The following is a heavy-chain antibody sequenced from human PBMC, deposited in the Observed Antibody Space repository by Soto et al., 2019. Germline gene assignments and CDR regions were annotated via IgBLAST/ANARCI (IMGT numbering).Heavy chain of an antibody. CDR2: IYYSGST. Sequence: SETLSLTCTVSGGSIISGGYYWSWIRQHPGKGLEWIGYIYYSGSTYYNPSLKSRVTISVDTSKNQFSLKLSSVTAADTAVYYCARDLPIDDFWSGYGYYGMDVWGQGTTVTVSS. J-gene: IGHJ6*02. CDR1: GGSIISGGYY. D-gene: IGHD3-3*01. V-gene: IGHV4-31*03. CDR3: ARDLPIDDFWSGYGYYGMDV.